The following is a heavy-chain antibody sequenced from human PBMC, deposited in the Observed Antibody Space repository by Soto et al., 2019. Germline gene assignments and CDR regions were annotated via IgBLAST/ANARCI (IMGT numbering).Heavy chain of an antibody. D-gene: IGHD6-19*01. V-gene: IGHV3-74*01. CDR2: INSDGSST. Sequence: PGGSLRLSCAASGFTFSSYWMYWVRQAPGKGLVWVSRINSDGSSTSYADSVKGRFTISRDNAKNTLYLQMNSLRAEDTAVYYCARERGGYSSGWPLDYWGQGTLVTVSS. CDR1: GFTFSSYW. CDR3: ARERGGYSSGWPLDY. J-gene: IGHJ4*02.